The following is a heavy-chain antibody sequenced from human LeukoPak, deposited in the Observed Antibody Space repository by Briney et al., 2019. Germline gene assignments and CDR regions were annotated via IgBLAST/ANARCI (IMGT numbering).Heavy chain of an antibody. J-gene: IGHJ4*02. Sequence: PGGSLRLSCAASGFIFSSYGMHWVRQSPGKGLEWVAVISYDGSNKYHADSVKGRFAISRDNSKNTLYLQINSLSPEDTAVYYCARDIPAMGPPDDYWGQGTLVTVSS. CDR2: ISYDGSNK. CDR1: GFIFSSYG. V-gene: IGHV3-30*03. CDR3: ARDIPAMGPPDDY. D-gene: IGHD5-18*01.